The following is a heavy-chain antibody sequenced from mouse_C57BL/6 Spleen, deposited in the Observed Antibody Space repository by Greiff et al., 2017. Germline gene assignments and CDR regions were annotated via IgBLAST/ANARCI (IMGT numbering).Heavy chain of an antibody. Sequence: VQLQQSGAELVKPGASVKLSCKASGYTFTEYTIHWVKQRSGQGLEWIGWFYPGSGSIKYNEKFKDKATLTADKSSSTVYMELSRLTSEDSAVYFCERHEEEGYYGNCRAWFAYWGQGTLVTVSA. CDR3: ERHEEEGYYGNCRAWFAY. V-gene: IGHV1-62-2*01. J-gene: IGHJ3*01. D-gene: IGHD2-1*01. CDR1: GYTFTEYT. CDR2: FYPGSGSI.